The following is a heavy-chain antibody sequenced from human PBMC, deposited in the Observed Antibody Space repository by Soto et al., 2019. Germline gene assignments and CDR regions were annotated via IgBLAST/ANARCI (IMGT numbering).Heavy chain of an antibody. Sequence: EVQLLESGGGLLQLGGSLRLSCAASGFTFGSYAMNWVRQAPGKGLEWVSVISGSGGSTYYADSVKGRFTISRVNSKSTLYLQLNSLRAEDTAVYYCARRSSSWDFDYWGQGTLVTVSA. J-gene: IGHJ4*02. CDR3: ARRSSSWDFDY. D-gene: IGHD6-13*01. CDR2: ISGSGGST. V-gene: IGHV3-23*01. CDR1: GFTFGSYA.